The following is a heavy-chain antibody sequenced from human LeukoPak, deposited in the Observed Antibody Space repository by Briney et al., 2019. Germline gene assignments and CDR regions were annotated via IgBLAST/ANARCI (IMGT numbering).Heavy chain of an antibody. CDR1: GGSISSGGYY. CDR3: ARDAKVTMVQGVHSPYHNWFDP. D-gene: IGHD3-10*01. J-gene: IGHJ5*02. CDR2: IYYSGST. V-gene: IGHV4-31*03. Sequence: SETLSLTCTVSGGSISSGGYYWSWIRQHPGKGLERIGYIYYSGSTYYNPSLKSRVTISVDTSKNQFSLKLSSVTAADTAVYYCARDAKVTMVQGVHSPYHNWFDPWGQGTLVTVSS.